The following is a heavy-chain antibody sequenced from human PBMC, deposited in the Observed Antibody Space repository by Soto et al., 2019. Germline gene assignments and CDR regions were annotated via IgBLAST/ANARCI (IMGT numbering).Heavy chain of an antibody. Sequence: QVQLVQSGAEVKKPGSSVKVSCKASGGTFSSYAISWVRQAPGQGLEWMGGIIPIFGTANYAQKFQGRGTITAAESTSTAYMELSSLRSEDTAVYYCASHGYSGSYFRKDYWGQGTLVTVSS. CDR1: GGTFSSYA. V-gene: IGHV1-69*12. CDR3: ASHGYSGSYFRKDY. J-gene: IGHJ4*02. D-gene: IGHD1-26*01. CDR2: IIPIFGTA.